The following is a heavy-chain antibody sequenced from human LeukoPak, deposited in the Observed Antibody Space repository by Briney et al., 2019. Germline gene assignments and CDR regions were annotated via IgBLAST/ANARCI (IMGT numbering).Heavy chain of an antibody. CDR1: GFTFSSYE. Sequence: GGSLRLSCAASGFTFSSYEMNWVRQAPGKGLEWVSYISSSGSTIYYADSVKGRFTISRDNSKSTLYIQMNSLRAEDTAVYYCARAKPKNMVRGLIMRRESRYYFDYWGQGTLVTVSS. V-gene: IGHV3-48*03. J-gene: IGHJ4*02. CDR2: ISSSGSTI. D-gene: IGHD3-10*01. CDR3: ARAKPKNMVRGLIMRRESRYYFDY.